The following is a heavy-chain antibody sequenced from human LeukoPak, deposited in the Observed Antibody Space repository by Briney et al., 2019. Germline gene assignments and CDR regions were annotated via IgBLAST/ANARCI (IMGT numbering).Heavy chain of an antibody. J-gene: IGHJ3*02. D-gene: IGHD3-3*01. V-gene: IGHV3-9*03. CDR2: ISWNSGNI. CDR3: AKETTIFVAGPDAFAI. Sequence: GRSLRLSCAASGFTFENYAMQWVRQAPGKGLEWVAGISWNSGNIAYADSVKGRFTISRDNAKNSLYLQMNSLRADDMAVYYCAKETTIFVAGPDAFAIWGQGTMVTVSS. CDR1: GFTFENYA.